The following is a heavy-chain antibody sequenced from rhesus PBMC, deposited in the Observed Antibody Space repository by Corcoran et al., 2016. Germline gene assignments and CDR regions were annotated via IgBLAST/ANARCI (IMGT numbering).Heavy chain of an antibody. CDR1: GGSISDSYR. J-gene: IGHJ4*01. D-gene: IGHD3-34*01. CDR3: ARLRSGDYYSFDY. CDR2: IYGSSTST. Sequence: QVQLQGSGPGVVKPSETLSLTCAVSGGSISDSYRWSWIRQPPGKGLEWIGYIYGSSTSTNYNPSLKSRVTISKDTSKNQFSLKLSSVTAADTAVYYCARLRSGDYYSFDYWGQGVLVTVSS. V-gene: IGHV4S10*01.